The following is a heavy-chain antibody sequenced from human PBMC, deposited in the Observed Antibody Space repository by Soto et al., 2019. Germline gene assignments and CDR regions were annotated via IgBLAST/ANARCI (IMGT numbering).Heavy chain of an antibody. CDR2: IDWDDDK. J-gene: IGHJ6*02. Sequence: SGPTLVNPTQALTLTCTFSVFALSTNGMCVSWFRQSPWKALEWLALIDWDDDKYYSTSLKTRLTISKDTSKNQVVLTMTNMDPVDTATFYCARLTSSTGPSNYFYYGMDVWGQGTTVTVSS. CDR1: VFALSTNGMC. D-gene: IGHD1-7*01. V-gene: IGHV2-70*01. CDR3: ARLTSSTGPSNYFYYGMDV.